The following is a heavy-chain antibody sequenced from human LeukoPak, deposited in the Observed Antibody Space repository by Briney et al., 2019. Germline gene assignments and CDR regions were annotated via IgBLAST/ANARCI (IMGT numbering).Heavy chain of an antibody. V-gene: IGHV3-48*03. D-gene: IGHD5-18*01. CDR3: ARGGGFGYSYGSGDGMDV. CDR2: ISSSGSTI. Sequence: GGSLRLSCAASGFTFSSYEMNWVRQAPGKGLEWVSYISSSGSTIYYADSVKGRFTISRDNAKNSLYLQMNSLRAEDTAVYYCARGGGFGYSYGSGDGMDVWGQGTTVTVSS. CDR1: GFTFSSYE. J-gene: IGHJ6*02.